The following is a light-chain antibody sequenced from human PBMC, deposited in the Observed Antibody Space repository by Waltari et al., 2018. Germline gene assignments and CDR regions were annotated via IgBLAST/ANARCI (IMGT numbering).Light chain of an antibody. V-gene: IGKV1-13*02. CDR2: EAS. CDR1: QAISRS. J-gene: IGKJ5*01. CDR3: QHFYSYPSG. Sequence: AIHLTQSPSSLSASVGDRVTMTCRASQAISRSVAWFQQKPGKVPKLLIFEASDLEDGVPSRFSGSGGGTRFTLTISSLQPEDFATYYCQHFYSYPSGFGQGTRLEIK.